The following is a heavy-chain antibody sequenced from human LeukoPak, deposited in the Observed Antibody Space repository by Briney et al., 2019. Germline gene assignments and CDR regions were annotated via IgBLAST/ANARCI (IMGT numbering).Heavy chain of an antibody. J-gene: IGHJ4*02. Sequence: SETLSLTCTVSGGSISSYYWSWIRQPPGKGLEWIGHIYYSGSTNYNPSLKSRVTISVDTSKNQFSLKLSSVTAADTAVYYCARLPYSSHLLYFDYWGQGTLVTVSS. V-gene: IGHV4-59*08. CDR1: GGSISSYY. D-gene: IGHD6-13*01. CDR2: IYYSGST. CDR3: ARLPYSSHLLYFDY.